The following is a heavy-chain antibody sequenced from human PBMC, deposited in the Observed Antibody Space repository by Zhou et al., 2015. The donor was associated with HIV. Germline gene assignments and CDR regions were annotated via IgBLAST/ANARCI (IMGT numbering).Heavy chain of an antibody. D-gene: IGHD6-19*01. V-gene: IGHV3-20*04. CDR2: INWNGDST. Sequence: DVQLVESGGGVVRPGGSLRLSCVASGFTFDDYGMSWVRQAPGKGLEWVCGINWNGDSTGYVDSVKGRFTISRDNAKKSVYLQMKSLRAEDTAVYYCAKADTLYSSGWYSYYYGMDVWGQGTTVTVSS. CDR1: GFTFDDYG. J-gene: IGHJ6*02. CDR3: AKADTLYSSGWYSYYYGMDV.